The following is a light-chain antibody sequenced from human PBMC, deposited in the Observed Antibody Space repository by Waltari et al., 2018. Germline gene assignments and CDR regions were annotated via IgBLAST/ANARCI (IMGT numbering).Light chain of an antibody. CDR1: SSDIGTYNR. J-gene: IGLJ1*01. CDR3: SSYTRNTYV. V-gene: IGLV2-18*02. Sequence: QSALTQPPSVSGSPGQSVTISCTGTSSDIGTYNRVSWYQQPPGTAPKLMLYEVNNRPSGVPDRFSGSKSGNTASLTISGLQAEDEADYYCSSYTRNTYVFGTGTKVTVL. CDR2: EVN.